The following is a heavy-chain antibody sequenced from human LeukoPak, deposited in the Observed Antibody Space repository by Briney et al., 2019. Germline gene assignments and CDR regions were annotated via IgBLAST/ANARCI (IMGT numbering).Heavy chain of an antibody. CDR1: GFTFRSYA. Sequence: GGSLRLSCAASGFTFRSYAMSWARQAPGKGLEWVSTIIATGGATYYADSVKGRFTISRDNSKNTLYLQMNSLRAEDTAVYYCAKGWGTDWYDRFLFDYWGQGTLVAVSS. V-gene: IGHV3-23*01. CDR3: AKGWGTDWYDRFLFDY. J-gene: IGHJ4*02. D-gene: IGHD6-19*01. CDR2: IIATGGAT.